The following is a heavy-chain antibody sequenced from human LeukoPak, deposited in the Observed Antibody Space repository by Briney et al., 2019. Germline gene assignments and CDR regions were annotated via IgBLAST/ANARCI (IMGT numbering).Heavy chain of an antibody. Sequence: PGGSLRLSCAASGFTFSSYGMHWVRQAPGKGLEWVAVISYDGSNKYYADSVKGRFTISRDNSKNALYLQMNSLRAEDTAVYYCAKTYYDILTGYIFDYWGQGTLVTVSS. J-gene: IGHJ4*02. D-gene: IGHD3-9*01. V-gene: IGHV3-30*18. CDR1: GFTFSSYG. CDR2: ISYDGSNK. CDR3: AKTYYDILTGYIFDY.